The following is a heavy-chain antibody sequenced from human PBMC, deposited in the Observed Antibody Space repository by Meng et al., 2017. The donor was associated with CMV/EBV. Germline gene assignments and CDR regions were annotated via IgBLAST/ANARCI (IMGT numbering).Heavy chain of an antibody. Sequence: GESLKISCAASGFTFSSFGMNWVRQAPGKGLEWTSYISAGGDTIYSADSVKGRFTISRDNAKKSLYLQMNRLRAEDTAIYYCARNLGARTPRDAMDVWGQGTTVTVSS. CDR3: ARNLGARTPRDAMDV. V-gene: IGHV3-48*03. CDR2: ISAGGDTI. J-gene: IGHJ6*02. D-gene: IGHD6-6*01. CDR1: GFTFSSFG.